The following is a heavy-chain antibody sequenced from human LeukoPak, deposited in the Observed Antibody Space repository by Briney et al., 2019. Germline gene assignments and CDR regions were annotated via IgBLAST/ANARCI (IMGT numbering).Heavy chain of an antibody. V-gene: IGHV3-74*01. J-gene: IGHJ3*02. D-gene: IGHD3-22*01. CDR3: ARVGSTDSPHAFDI. Sequence: QAGGSLRLSCAASGFTFSTYSVNWVRQAPGKGLVWVSGINSDGTMTRYAESVKGRFTISRDNAKSTLYLQMNSLRAEDTAVYYCARVGSTDSPHAFDIWGQGTTVTVSS. CDR1: GFTFSTYS. CDR2: INSDGTMT.